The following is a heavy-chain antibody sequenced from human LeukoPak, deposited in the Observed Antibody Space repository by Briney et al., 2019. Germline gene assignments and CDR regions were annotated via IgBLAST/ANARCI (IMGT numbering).Heavy chain of an antibody. J-gene: IGHJ6*02. V-gene: IGHV3-43D*03. CDR1: GFTFDDYT. CDR3: AKDRLSLSRWAAALYYYGMDV. D-gene: IGHD6-13*01. Sequence: GGSLRLSCAGSGFTFDDYTMHWVRQAPGKGLEWVSLISWDGGSTYYADSVKGRFTISRDNSKNSLYLQMNSLRAEDTALYYCAKDRLSLSRWAAALYYYGMDVWGQGTTVTVSS. CDR2: ISWDGGST.